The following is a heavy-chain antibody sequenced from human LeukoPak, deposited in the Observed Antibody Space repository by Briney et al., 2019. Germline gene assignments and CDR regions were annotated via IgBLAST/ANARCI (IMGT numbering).Heavy chain of an antibody. CDR1: GFTFSNAW. V-gene: IGHV3-15*01. Sequence: GGSLTLACAASGFTFSNAWMSWVRQAPGKGLEWVGRIKSKTDGGTTDYAAPVKGRFTISRDDSKNTLYLQMNSLKTEDTAVYYCVVITRGDTCDIWGQGPMVTVSS. CDR2: IKSKTDGGTT. D-gene: IGHD3-22*01. CDR3: VVITRGDTCDI. J-gene: IGHJ3*02.